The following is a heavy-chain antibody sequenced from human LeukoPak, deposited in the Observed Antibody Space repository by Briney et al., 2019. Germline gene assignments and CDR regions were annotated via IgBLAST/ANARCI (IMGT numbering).Heavy chain of an antibody. Sequence: PGGSLRLSCAASGFTFSSYAMHWVRQAPGKGLEWVAVISYDGSNKYYADSVKGRFTISRDNSKNTLYLQMNSLRAEDTAVYHCARDNSGSYSFVDYWGQGTLVTVSS. V-gene: IGHV3-30-3*01. D-gene: IGHD3-10*01. CDR1: GFTFSSYA. J-gene: IGHJ4*02. CDR3: ARDNSGSYSFVDY. CDR2: ISYDGSNK.